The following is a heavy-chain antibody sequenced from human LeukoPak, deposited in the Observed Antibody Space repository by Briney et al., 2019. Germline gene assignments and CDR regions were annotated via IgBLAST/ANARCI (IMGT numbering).Heavy chain of an antibody. CDR3: AREAYDSSGHRCFQH. CDR2: ISFSGST. CDR1: GGSMSGGGYF. Sequence: SETLSLTCTVSGGSMSGGGYFWSWIRHHPGKGLEWIGYISFSGSTYYSPSLESRVTISVDTSKKEFSLRLSSVTAADTAVYFCAREAYDSSGHRCFQHWGQGALVTVSS. V-gene: IGHV4-31*03. D-gene: IGHD3-22*01. J-gene: IGHJ1*01.